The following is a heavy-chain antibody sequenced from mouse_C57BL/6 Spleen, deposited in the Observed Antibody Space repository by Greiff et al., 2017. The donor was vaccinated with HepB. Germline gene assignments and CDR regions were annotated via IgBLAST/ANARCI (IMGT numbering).Heavy chain of an antibody. CDR3: ARPFYYGNSYYFDY. Sequence: VQLQQPGAELVRPGSSVKLSCKASGYTFTSYWMHWVKQRPIQGLEWIGNIDPSDSETHYNQKFKDKATLTVDKSSSTAYMQLSSLTSEDSAVYYCARPFYYGNSYYFDYWGQGTTLTVSS. D-gene: IGHD2-1*01. CDR2: IDPSDSET. J-gene: IGHJ2*01. CDR1: GYTFTSYW. V-gene: IGHV1-52*01.